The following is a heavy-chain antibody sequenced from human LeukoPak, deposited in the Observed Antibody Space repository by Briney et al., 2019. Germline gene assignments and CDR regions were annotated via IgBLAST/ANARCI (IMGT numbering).Heavy chain of an antibody. V-gene: IGHV3-23*01. CDR3: VRDWGSITIIIDY. CDR2: ISHTSEYT. CDR1: GFTFSNYT. Sequence: PGGSLRLSCAASGFTFSNYTISWVRQAPGKGLEWVSAISHTSEYTYHADSVKGRFTISRDNSKNTLYLQMNSLRAEDTAMYYCVRDWGSITIIIDYWGQGTLVTVSS. J-gene: IGHJ4*02. D-gene: IGHD3-9*01.